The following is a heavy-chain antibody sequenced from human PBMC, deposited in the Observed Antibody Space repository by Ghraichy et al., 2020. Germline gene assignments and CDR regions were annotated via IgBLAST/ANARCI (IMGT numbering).Heavy chain of an antibody. D-gene: IGHD6-13*01. CDR2: IYPGDSDT. J-gene: IGHJ4*02. Sequence: GESLNISCKGSGYSFTSYWIGWVRQMPGKGLEWMGIIYPGDSDTRYSPSFQGQVTISADKSISTAYLQWSSLKASDTAMYYCAKGAGHVAAAEMYFDYWGQGTLVTVSS. CDR1: GYSFTSYW. V-gene: IGHV5-51*01. CDR3: AKGAGHVAAAEMYFDY.